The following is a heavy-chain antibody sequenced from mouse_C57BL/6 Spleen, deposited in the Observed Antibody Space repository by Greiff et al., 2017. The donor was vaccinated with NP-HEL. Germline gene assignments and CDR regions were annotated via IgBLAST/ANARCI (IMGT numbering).Heavy chain of an antibody. V-gene: IGHV1-78*01. CDR1: GYTFTDHT. CDR3: ARGSLMIRYAMDY. CDR2: IYPRDGST. J-gene: IGHJ4*01. D-gene: IGHD2-4*01. Sequence: VKLQESDAELVKPGASVKISCKVSGYTFTDHTIHWMKQRPEQGLEWIGYIYPRDGSTKYNEKFKGKATLTADKSSSTAYMQLNSLTSEDSAVYFCARGSLMIRYAMDYWGQGTSVTVSS.